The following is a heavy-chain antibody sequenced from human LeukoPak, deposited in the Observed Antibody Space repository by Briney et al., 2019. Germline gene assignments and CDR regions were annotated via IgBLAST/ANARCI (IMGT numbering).Heavy chain of an antibody. CDR2: ISGSGGST. Sequence: GRSLRLSCAASGFTFDDYAMHWVRQAPGKGLEWVSAISGSGGSTYYADSVKGRFTISRDNSKNTLYLQMNSLRAEDTAVYYCAKDYDFWSGYGTSFDYWGQGTLVTVSS. V-gene: IGHV3-23*01. J-gene: IGHJ4*02. CDR3: AKDYDFWSGYGTSFDY. CDR1: GFTFDDYA. D-gene: IGHD3-3*01.